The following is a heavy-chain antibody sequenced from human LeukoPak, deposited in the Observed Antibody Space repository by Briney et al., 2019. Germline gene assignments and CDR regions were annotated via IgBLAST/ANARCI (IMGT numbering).Heavy chain of an antibody. D-gene: IGHD3-3*01. J-gene: IGHJ6*03. CDR2: INQDGSEK. Sequence: GGSLRLSCATSGFTFSSHWMSWVRQAPGKGLEWVANINQDGSEKYYADSVKGRFTISRDNAKNSLYLQMNSLRAEDTAVYYCARDPFRYDFWSGYYTNYYYYMDVWGKGTTVTVSS. V-gene: IGHV3-7*01. CDR1: GFTFSSHW. CDR3: ARDPFRYDFWSGYYTNYYYYMDV.